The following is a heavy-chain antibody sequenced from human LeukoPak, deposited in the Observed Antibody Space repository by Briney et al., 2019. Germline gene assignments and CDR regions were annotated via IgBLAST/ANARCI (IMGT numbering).Heavy chain of an antibody. V-gene: IGHV3-30*04. CDR2: ISYDGSNE. CDR3: ARFNPGGLDI. Sequence: GGSLRLSCAASGFTFSSYVMHWVGQAPGKGLEWVAIISYDGSNEYYADSVKGRFTISRDNSKNTLYLQMNSLRAEDTAVYYCARFNPGGLDIWGQGTMVTVSS. J-gene: IGHJ3*02. D-gene: IGHD1-14*01. CDR1: GFTFSSYV.